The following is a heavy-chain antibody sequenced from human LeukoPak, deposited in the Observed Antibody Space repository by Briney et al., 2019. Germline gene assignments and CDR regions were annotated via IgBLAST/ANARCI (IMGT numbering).Heavy chain of an antibody. J-gene: IGHJ6*02. CDR2: IYYSGST. CDR3: ARGPNYPPGGSYGMDV. D-gene: IGHD1-7*01. Sequence: SETLSLTCTVSGGSISSYYWSWIRQPPGKGLEWIGYIYYSGSTNYNPSLKSQVTISVDTSKNQFSLKLSSVTAADTAVYYCARGPNYPPGGSYGMDVWGQGTTVTVSS. CDR1: GGSISSYY. V-gene: IGHV4-59*01.